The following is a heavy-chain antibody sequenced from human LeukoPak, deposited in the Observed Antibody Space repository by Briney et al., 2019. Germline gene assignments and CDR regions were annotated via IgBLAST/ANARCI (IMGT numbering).Heavy chain of an antibody. CDR3: AQGGSPGAFDY. CDR1: GFTLSSFW. Sequence: PGGSLRLSCAASGFTLSSFWMHWVRQAPGKGLVWVSCINGDGSSTKYADSVKGRFTISRDNAKNTLYLQVNSLRAEDTAVYYCAQGGSPGAFDYWGQGTLVTVSS. J-gene: IGHJ4*02. CDR2: INGDGSST. V-gene: IGHV3-74*01. D-gene: IGHD1-26*01.